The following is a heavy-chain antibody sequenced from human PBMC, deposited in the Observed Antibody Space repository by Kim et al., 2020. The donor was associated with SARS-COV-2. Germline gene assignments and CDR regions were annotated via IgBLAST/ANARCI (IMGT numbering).Heavy chain of an antibody. Sequence: SVKVSCKASGFSFIKSSLQWVRQARGQRLEWIGWILVDSGSTNYAQKFQDRVTITRDLSTSTAYKELSSLRSEDTAVYYCAAERVHNWNYDFDSWGQGTLVTVSS. D-gene: IGHD1-7*01. CDR2: ILVDSGST. V-gene: IGHV1-58*01. J-gene: IGHJ4*02. CDR1: GFSFIKSS. CDR3: AAERVHNWNYDFDS.